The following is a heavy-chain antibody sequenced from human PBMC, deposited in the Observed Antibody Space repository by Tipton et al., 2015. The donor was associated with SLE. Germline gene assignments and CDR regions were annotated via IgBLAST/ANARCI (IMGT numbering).Heavy chain of an antibody. CDR2: INHSGST. D-gene: IGHD6-13*01. V-gene: IGHV4-34*01. J-gene: IGHJ4*02. CDR1: GGSISSYY. Sequence: LRLSCTVSGGSISSYYWSWIRQPPGKGLEWIGEINHSGSTNYNPSLKSRVTISVDTSKNQFSLKLSSVTAADTAVYYCARDGGSSWYPFDYWGQGTLVTVSS. CDR3: ARDGGSSWYPFDY.